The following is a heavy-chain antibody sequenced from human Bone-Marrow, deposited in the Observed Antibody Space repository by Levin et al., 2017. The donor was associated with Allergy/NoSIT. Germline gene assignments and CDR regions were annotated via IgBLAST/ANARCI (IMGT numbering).Heavy chain of an antibody. D-gene: IGHD2-8*01. CDR1: GFTLNNAW. J-gene: IGHJ6*02. V-gene: IGHV3-15*07. CDR3: STVRYCTSGVCYARYYYYYGMDV. CDR2: FKGKTDGGTT. Sequence: GGSLRLSCAVSGFTLNNAWINWVRQAPGKGLEWVGRFKGKTDGGTTDYAAPVKGRFTISRDDSKNMLYLQMNSLKTEDTAVYYCSTVRYCTSGVCYARYYYYYGMDVWGQGTTDTVSS.